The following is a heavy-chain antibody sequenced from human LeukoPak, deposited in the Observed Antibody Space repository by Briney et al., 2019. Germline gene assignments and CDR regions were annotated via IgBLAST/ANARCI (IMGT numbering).Heavy chain of an antibody. CDR3: AREGDYDILTGYYFIDS. V-gene: IGHV4-4*02. CDR1: GGSISSGNW. J-gene: IGHJ4*02. Sequence: SETLSLTCAVSGGSISSGNWWSWVRQPPGKELEWIGEIYHSGNTNYNPSLKSRVTISVDWSKNHFSLKLSSVTAADTAVYYCAREGDYDILTGYYFIDSWGQGTLVTVSS. CDR2: IYHSGNT. D-gene: IGHD3-9*01.